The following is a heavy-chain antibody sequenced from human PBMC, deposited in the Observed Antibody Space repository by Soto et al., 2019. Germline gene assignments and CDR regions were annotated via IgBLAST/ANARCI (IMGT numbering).Heavy chain of an antibody. V-gene: IGHV4-31*03. Sequence: QVQLQESGPGLVKPSQTLSLACTVSGGSISSGGYYWGWVRQHPGKGLEWIGYIHYSGTTYYSPSLKSXXTXSXXTSKSQFSLKLTSVIAADTAVYYCARVGVGPAADYWGQGTLVTVSS. CDR1: GGSISSGGYY. CDR3: ARVGVGPAADY. D-gene: IGHD2-8*01. CDR2: IHYSGTT. J-gene: IGHJ4*02.